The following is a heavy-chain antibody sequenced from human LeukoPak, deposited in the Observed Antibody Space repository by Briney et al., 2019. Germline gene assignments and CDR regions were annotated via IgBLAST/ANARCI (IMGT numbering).Heavy chain of an antibody. D-gene: IGHD6-19*01. Sequence: GGSLRLSCAASGFSLSSDCINWVRQAPGKGLEWVSGISGNGDNTYYADSVKGRFTIYRDNSKSRLSLQMNSLGAEDTAVYYCAKTLSSGWSGKYYFDYWGQGTLVSVSS. V-gene: IGHV3-23*01. CDR2: ISGNGDNT. CDR3: AKTLSSGWSGKYYFDY. CDR1: GFSLSSDC. J-gene: IGHJ4*02.